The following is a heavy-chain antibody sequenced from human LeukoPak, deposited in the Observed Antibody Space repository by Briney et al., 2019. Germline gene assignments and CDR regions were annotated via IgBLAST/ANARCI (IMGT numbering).Heavy chain of an antibody. CDR2: IIPTFGIA. CDR3: ARYQNSSYDY. J-gene: IGHJ4*02. V-gene: IGHV1-69*04. CDR1: GGTFSSYA. Sequence: ASVKVSCKASGGTFSSYAISWVRQAPGQGLEWMGRIIPTFGIANYAQKFQGRVTITADKSTSTAYMELSSLRSEDTAVYYCARYQNSSYDYWGQGTLVTVSS. D-gene: IGHD3-22*01.